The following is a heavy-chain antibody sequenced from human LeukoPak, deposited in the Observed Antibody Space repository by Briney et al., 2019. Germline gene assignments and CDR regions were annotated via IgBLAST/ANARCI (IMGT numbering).Heavy chain of an antibody. CDR2: MNPISGYT. Sequence: ASVKVSCKASGYTFTSYDINWVRQATGQGLEWMGWMNPISGYTGFAQKFQGRVTMTGNTAISTAYMELSSLRSEDAAVYYCARGSRLYTSSWSALAFDIWGQGTMVTVSS. J-gene: IGHJ3*02. CDR3: ARGSRLYTSSWSALAFDI. D-gene: IGHD6-13*01. V-gene: IGHV1-8*01. CDR1: GYTFTSYD.